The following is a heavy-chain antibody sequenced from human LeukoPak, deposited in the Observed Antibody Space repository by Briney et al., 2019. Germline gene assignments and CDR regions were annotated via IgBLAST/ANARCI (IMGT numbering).Heavy chain of an antibody. CDR2: ISSSSSYI. V-gene: IGHV3-21*01. CDR1: GFTFSSYS. D-gene: IGHD5-12*01. Sequence: PGGSLRLSCAASGFTFSSYSMNWVRQAPGKGLEWVSSISSSSSYIYYADSVKGRFTISRDNAKNSLYLQMNSLRAEDTAVYYCARSDSGYVLTDYWGQGTLVTVSS. CDR3: ARSDSGYVLTDY. J-gene: IGHJ4*02.